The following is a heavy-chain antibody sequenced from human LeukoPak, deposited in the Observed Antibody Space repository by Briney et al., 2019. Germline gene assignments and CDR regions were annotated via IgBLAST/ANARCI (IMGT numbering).Heavy chain of an antibody. CDR2: ISGSGGST. J-gene: IGHJ4*02. D-gene: IGHD3-22*01. CDR1: GFTFSSYA. V-gene: IGHV3-23*01. CDR3: ALYDSSGYYSR. Sequence: GGSLRLSCAASGFTFSSYAMNWVRQAPGKGLEWVSAISGSGGSTYYADSVKGRFTISRDNSKNTLYLQMNSLRAEDTAVYYCALYDSSGYYSRWGQGTLVTVSS.